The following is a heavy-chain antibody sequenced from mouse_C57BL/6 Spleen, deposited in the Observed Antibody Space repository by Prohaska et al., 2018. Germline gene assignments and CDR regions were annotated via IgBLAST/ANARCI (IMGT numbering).Heavy chain of an antibody. Sequence: DVQLQESGPGLVKPSQSLSLTCSVTGYSITSGYYLNWIRQFPGNKLEWMGYISYDGSNNYNPSLKNRISITRDTSKNQFFLKLNSVTTEDTATYYCARTPYDYDGEGWYFDVWGTGTTVTVSS. J-gene: IGHJ1*03. V-gene: IGHV3-6*01. D-gene: IGHD2-4*01. CDR2: ISYDGSN. CDR3: ARTPYDYDGEGWYFDV. CDR1: GYSITSGYY.